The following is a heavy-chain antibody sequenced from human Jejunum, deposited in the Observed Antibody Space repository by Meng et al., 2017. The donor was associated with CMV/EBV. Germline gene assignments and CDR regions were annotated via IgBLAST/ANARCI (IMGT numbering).Heavy chain of an antibody. CDR3: AKNLYSGYDWIFDY. CDR2: INSGGST. Sequence: CAVSGFTFSNYAMSWVRQAPGKGLEWVSGINSGGSTYYADSVKGRFTISRDNSKNTVYLQMNSLRDEDTAVYHCAKNLYSGYDWIFDYWGLGTLVTVSS. V-gene: IGHV3-23*01. J-gene: IGHJ4*02. D-gene: IGHD5-12*01. CDR1: GFTFSNYA.